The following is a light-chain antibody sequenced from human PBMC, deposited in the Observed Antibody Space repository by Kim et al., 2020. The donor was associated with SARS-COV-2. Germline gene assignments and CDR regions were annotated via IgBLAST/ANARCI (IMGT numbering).Light chain of an antibody. CDR2: YAS. Sequence: QSITIACTGSSRAIGDYKYVSWYQQHPDKAPKLIISYASNRPPGVSNRFSGSKSGNTAYLTIVGLQAEDEADYYCSSYSSSFTLEFGGGTQLTVL. CDR1: SRAIGDYKY. J-gene: IGLJ2*01. V-gene: IGLV2-14*03. CDR3: SSYSSSFTLE.